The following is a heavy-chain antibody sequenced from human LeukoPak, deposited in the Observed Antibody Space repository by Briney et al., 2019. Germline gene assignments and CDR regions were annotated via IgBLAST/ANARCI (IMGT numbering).Heavy chain of an antibody. V-gene: IGHV3-9*01. Sequence: GGSLRLSCAGAGFTFDDSVMHWVRQAPGKGLEWVSTINWNSGNIGYADSVKGRFTISRDNAKNSLFLQMNSLRTEDTALYYCAKGGHPTRYYYGMDVWGQGTTVTVSS. CDR3: AKGGHPTRYYYGMDV. CDR1: GFTFDDSV. J-gene: IGHJ6*02. CDR2: INWNSGNI. D-gene: IGHD2-15*01.